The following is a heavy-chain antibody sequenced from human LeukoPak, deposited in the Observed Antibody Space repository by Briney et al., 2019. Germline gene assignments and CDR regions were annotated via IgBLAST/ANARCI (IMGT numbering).Heavy chain of an antibody. CDR3: ARTVGIIAVAGTCDY. V-gene: IGHV3-23*01. Sequence: GGSLRLSCAASGYTFSSYAMSWVRQAPGKGLEWVSAISGSGGSTYYADSVKGRFTISRDNSKNTLYLQMNSLRAEDTAVYYCARTVGIIAVAGTCDYWGQGTLVTVSS. CDR2: ISGSGGST. J-gene: IGHJ4*02. CDR1: GYTFSSYA. D-gene: IGHD6-19*01.